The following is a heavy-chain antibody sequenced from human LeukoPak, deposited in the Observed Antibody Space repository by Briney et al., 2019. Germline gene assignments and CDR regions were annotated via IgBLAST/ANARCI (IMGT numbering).Heavy chain of an antibody. CDR1: GFTFSSYS. CDR3: ARVCYDILTGHDDAFDI. Sequence: GGSLRLSCAASGFTFSSYSMNWVRQAPGKGLEWVSSISSSSSYIYYADSVKGRFTISRDNAKNSLYLQMNSLRAEDTAVYYCARVCYDILTGHDDAFDIWGQGTMVTVSS. V-gene: IGHV3-21*01. J-gene: IGHJ3*02. D-gene: IGHD3-9*01. CDR2: ISSSSSYI.